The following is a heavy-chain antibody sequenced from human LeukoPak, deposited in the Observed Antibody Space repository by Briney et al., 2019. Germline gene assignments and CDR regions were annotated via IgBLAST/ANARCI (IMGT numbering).Heavy chain of an antibody. D-gene: IGHD2-15*01. CDR1: GGSISSSNW. CDR2: IYHSGST. J-gene: IGHJ4*02. V-gene: IGHV4-4*02. Sequence: PSETLSLTCAVSGGSISSSNWWSWVRQPPGKGLEWIGEIYHSGSTNYNPSLKSRVTISADKSKNQFSLKLSSVTAADTAVYYCARGPRMIPVAATPPFGYWGQGTLVTVSS. CDR3: ARGPRMIPVAATPPFGY.